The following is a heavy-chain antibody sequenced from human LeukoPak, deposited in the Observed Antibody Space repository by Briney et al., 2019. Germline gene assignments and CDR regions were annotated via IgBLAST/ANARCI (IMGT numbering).Heavy chain of an antibody. CDR3: AGDTHSSSWYDH. Sequence: GGSLRLSCAASGFTFSSIYMSWVRQAPGKGLEWVSFIYSDGNTYYGDSVKGRFTLSRDSSRNTLYLQMNSLTVDDTAVYYCAGDTHSSSWYDHWGQGTLVTVSS. CDR1: GFTFSSIY. CDR2: IYSDGNT. V-gene: IGHV3-53*01. D-gene: IGHD6-19*01. J-gene: IGHJ5*02.